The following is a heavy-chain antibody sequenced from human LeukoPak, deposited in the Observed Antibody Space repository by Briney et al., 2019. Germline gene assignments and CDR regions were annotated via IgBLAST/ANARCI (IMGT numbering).Heavy chain of an antibody. CDR1: GGSISSYY. J-gene: IGHJ6*03. Sequence: ETLSLTCTVSGGSISSYYWSWIRQPPGKGLEWIGYIYYSGSTNYNPSLKSRVTISVDTSKNQFSLKLSSVTAADTAVYYCARPLRAPGYYYYMDVWGKGTTVTVSS. CDR2: IYYSGST. CDR3: ARPLRAPGYYYYMDV. V-gene: IGHV4-59*12.